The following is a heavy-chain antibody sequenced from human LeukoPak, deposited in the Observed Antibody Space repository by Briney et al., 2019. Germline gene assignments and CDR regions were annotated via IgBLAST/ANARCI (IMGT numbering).Heavy chain of an antibody. CDR1: GGTFSSYA. J-gene: IGHJ4*02. CDR3: ARAWLGSGSYSAH. CDR2: IIPIFGTA. V-gene: IGHV1-69*06. Sequence: ASVKVSCKASGGTFSSYAISWVRQAPGQGLEWMGGIIPIFGTANYAPKFQGRVTITADKSTSTVYMELSSLRSEDTAVYYCARAWLGSGSYSAHWGQGTLVTVSS. D-gene: IGHD3-10*01.